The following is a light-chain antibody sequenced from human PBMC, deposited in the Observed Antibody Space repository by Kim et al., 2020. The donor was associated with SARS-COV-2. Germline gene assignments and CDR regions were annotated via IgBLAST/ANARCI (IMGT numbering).Light chain of an antibody. CDR1: KLGDKY. J-gene: IGLJ2*01. Sequence: SYELTQPPSVSVSPGQTASITCSGDKLGDKYACWYQQKPGQSPVLVIYQDSKRPSGIPERFSGNTATLTISGTQAMDEADYYCQAWDSSTVVFGGGTQLTV. V-gene: IGLV3-1*01. CDR2: QDS. CDR3: QAWDSSTVV.